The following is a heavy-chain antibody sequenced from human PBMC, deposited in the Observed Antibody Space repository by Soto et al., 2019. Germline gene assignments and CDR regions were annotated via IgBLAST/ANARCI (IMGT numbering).Heavy chain of an antibody. CDR3: ARLRGREGYLSDY. D-gene: IGHD5-12*01. J-gene: IGHJ4*02. CDR1: GYSFTNFW. Sequence: PGESLKISCKGSGYSFTNFWIGWVRQMPGKGLEWMGIIYPGDSDTRYSPSFQGQVAISADMSITTAYLQWSSLRASDTAMYYCARLRGREGYLSDYWGQGTLVTVS. CDR2: IYPGDSDT. V-gene: IGHV5-51*01.